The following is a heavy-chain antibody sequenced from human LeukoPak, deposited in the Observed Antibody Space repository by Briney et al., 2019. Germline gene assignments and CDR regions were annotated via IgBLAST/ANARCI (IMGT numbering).Heavy chain of an antibody. CDR3: VYPLWGRLHDYYGMDV. J-gene: IGHJ6*02. Sequence: GRSLRLSCAASGFTFGSSAMHWVRQAPGKGPEWVTGISFDGSHKYYADSVKGRFTISRDNSNKMLYLEMNSLRGEDTAVYYCVYPLWGRLHDYYGMDVWGQGTTVIVSS. V-gene: IGHV3-30*04. CDR1: GFTFGSSA. D-gene: IGHD4-11*01. CDR2: ISFDGSHK.